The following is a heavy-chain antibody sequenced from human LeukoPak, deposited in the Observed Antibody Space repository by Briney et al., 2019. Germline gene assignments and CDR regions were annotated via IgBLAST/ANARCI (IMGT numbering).Heavy chain of an antibody. J-gene: IGHJ2*01. Sequence: GASVKVSCKASGGTFSSYAISWVRQAPGQGLEWMGGIIPIFGTANYAQKFQGRVTITADESTSTAYMELSSLRSEDTAVYYCATWMGGYSYGPYWYFDLWGRGTLVTVSS. V-gene: IGHV1-69*13. D-gene: IGHD5-18*01. CDR2: IIPIFGTA. CDR1: GGTFSSYA. CDR3: ATWMGGYSYGPYWYFDL.